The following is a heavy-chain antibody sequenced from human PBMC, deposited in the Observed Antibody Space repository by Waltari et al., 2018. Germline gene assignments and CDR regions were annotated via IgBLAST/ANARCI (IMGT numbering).Heavy chain of an antibody. Sequence: QAQLVQSGAEVKKPGASVKVSCKASGYTFTSYYMHWVRQAPGQGLEWMGIINPSGGSTSYAQKFQGRVTMTRDTSTSTVYMELSSLRSEDTAVYYCARDLSMIVVDTYYYGMDVWGQGTTVTVSS. CDR1: GYTFTSYY. J-gene: IGHJ6*02. CDR3: ARDLSMIVVDTYYYGMDV. V-gene: IGHV1-46*01. CDR2: INPSGGST. D-gene: IGHD3-22*01.